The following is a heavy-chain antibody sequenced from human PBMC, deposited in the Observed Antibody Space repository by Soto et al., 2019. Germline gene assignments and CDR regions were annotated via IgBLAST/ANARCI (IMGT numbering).Heavy chain of an antibody. CDR1: GGTFSSYA. CDR2: IIPISGTA. CDR3: ARSQGSSTSLEIYYYYCYGMDV. V-gene: IGHV1-69*01. D-gene: IGHD2-2*01. Sequence: QVQLVQSGAEVKKPGSSVKVSCKASGGTFSSYAISWVRQAPGQGLEWMGGIIPISGTANYAQKFQGRVTITAGESTSTAYMELSSLRSEDTAVYYCARSQGSSTSLEIYYYYCYGMDVWGQGTTVTVSS. J-gene: IGHJ6*02.